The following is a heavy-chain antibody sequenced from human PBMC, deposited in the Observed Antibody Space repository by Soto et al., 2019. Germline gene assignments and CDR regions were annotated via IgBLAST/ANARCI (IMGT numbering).Heavy chain of an antibody. D-gene: IGHD3-3*01. CDR1: GGTFSSYA. CDR3: ARSTRWSGYSDY. J-gene: IGHJ4*02. CDR2: IIPIFGTA. V-gene: IGHV1-69*13. Sequence: SVKVSCKASGGTFSSYAISWVRQAPGQGLEWMGGIIPIFGTANYAQKFQGRVTITADESTSTAYMELSSLRSEDTAVYYCARSTRWSGYSDYWGQGTLVTVSS.